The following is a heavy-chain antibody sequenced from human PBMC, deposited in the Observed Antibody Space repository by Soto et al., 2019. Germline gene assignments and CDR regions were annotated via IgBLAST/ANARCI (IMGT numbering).Heavy chain of an antibody. Sequence: GGSLRLSCAASGFTFSDYYMSWIRQAPGKGLEWVSYISSSGSTIYYADSVKGRFTISRDNAKNSLYLQMNSLRAEDTAVYYCARDSMIVVTTTRYYGMDVWGQGTTVTVSS. CDR3: ARDSMIVVTTTRYYGMDV. D-gene: IGHD3-22*01. J-gene: IGHJ6*02. CDR2: ISSSGSTI. V-gene: IGHV3-11*01. CDR1: GFTFSDYY.